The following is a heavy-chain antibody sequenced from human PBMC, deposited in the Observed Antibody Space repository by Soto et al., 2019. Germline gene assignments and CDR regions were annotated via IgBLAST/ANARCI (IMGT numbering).Heavy chain of an antibody. CDR3: AKARFDIELVLDVPLGYYYYMDV. J-gene: IGHJ6*03. CDR2: FSASGGST. V-gene: IGHV3-23*01. Sequence: GGSLRLSCAAAGFTFSSYARRWVLQAPGKGLEWVAVFSASGGSTYYADSVKGRFTIFRDKSKNTLFLQMNRLSGEDTAVYYCAKARFDIELVLDVPLGYYYYMDVWGKGTTVTVSS. D-gene: IGHD2-8*02. CDR1: GFTFSSYA.